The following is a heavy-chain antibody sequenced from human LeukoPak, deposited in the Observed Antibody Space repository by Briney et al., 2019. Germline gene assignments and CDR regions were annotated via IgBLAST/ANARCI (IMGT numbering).Heavy chain of an antibody. CDR2: IYYSGST. Sequence: PSETLSLTCTVSGGSISSSSYYWGWIRQPPGKGLEWIGSIYYSGSTYYNPSLKSRVTISVDTSKNQFSLKLSSVTAADTAVYYCASGPDGYGSSHGMDVWGQGTTVTVSS. CDR3: ASGPDGYGSSHGMDV. J-gene: IGHJ6*02. D-gene: IGHD3-10*01. CDR1: GGSISSSSYY. V-gene: IGHV4-39*07.